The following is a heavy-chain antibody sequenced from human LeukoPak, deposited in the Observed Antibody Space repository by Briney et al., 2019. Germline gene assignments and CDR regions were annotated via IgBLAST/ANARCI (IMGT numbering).Heavy chain of an antibody. D-gene: IGHD3-10*01. Sequence: SETLSLTCTVSGYSISSGYYWGWIRQPPGKGLEWIGSIYHSGSTYYNPSLKSRVTISVYTSKNQFSLKLSSVTAADTAVYYCARTPYYGYLKWNYWGQGTLVTVSS. J-gene: IGHJ4*02. CDR2: IYHSGST. CDR3: ARTPYYGYLKWNY. CDR1: GYSISSGYY. V-gene: IGHV4-38-2*02.